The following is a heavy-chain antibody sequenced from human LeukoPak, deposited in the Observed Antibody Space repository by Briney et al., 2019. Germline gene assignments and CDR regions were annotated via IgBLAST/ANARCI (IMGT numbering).Heavy chain of an antibody. V-gene: IGHV4-39*07. Sequence: PSETLSLTCTVSGGSISSSSYYWGWIRQPPGKGLEWIGSIYYSGSTYYNPSLKSRVTISVDTSKNQFSLKLSSVTAADTAVYYCARSAAARPEWYYYYYMDVWGKGTTVTVSS. CDR2: IYYSGST. CDR1: GGSISSSSYY. D-gene: IGHD6-13*01. J-gene: IGHJ6*03. CDR3: ARSAAARPEWYYYYYMDV.